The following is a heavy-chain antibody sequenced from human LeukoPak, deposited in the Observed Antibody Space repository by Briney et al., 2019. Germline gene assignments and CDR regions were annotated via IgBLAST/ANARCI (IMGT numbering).Heavy chain of an antibody. J-gene: IGHJ6*02. D-gene: IGHD5-12*01. CDR3: ARVPPRGVAIFDYYYGMDV. CDR1: GFTVSSNY. V-gene: IGHV3-66*01. CDR2: ICSGGST. Sequence: GGSLRLSCAASGFTVSSNYMSWVRQAPGRGLEWVSVICSGGSTYYADSVKGRFTISRDNSKNTLYLQMNSLRAEDTAVYYCARVPPRGVAIFDYYYGMDVWGQGTTVTVSS.